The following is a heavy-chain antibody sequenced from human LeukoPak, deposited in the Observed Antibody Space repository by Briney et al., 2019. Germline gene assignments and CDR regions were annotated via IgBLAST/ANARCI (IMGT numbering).Heavy chain of an antibody. Sequence: GGSLRLSCAASGLTIGEFGMSWVRQAPGKGLEWVSGISWNSGSIGYADSVKGRFTISRDNAKNSLYLQMNSLRAEDTALYYCAKDREGAFDIWGQGTMVTVSS. D-gene: IGHD1-26*01. CDR3: AKDREGAFDI. V-gene: IGHV3-9*01. CDR2: ISWNSGSI. CDR1: GLTIGEFG. J-gene: IGHJ3*02.